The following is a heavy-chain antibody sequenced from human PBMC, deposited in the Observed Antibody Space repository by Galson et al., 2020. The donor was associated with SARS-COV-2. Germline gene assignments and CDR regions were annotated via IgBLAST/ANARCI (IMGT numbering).Heavy chain of an antibody. CDR1: GGSISSGGYY. V-gene: IGHV4-31*03. D-gene: IGHD3-22*01. J-gene: IGHJ3*02. CDR2: IYYSGST. CDR3: ARGKGPKWLSNGLDAFDI. Sequence: SETLSLTCTVSGGSISSGGYYWSWIRQHPGKGLEWMGYIYYSGSTYYNPSLKSRVTISVDTSKNQFSLKLSSVTAADTAVYYCARGKGPKWLSNGLDAFDIWGQGTMVTVSS.